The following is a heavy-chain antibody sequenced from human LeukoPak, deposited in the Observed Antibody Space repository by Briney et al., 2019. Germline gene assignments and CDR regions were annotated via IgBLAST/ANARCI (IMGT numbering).Heavy chain of an antibody. CDR2: IYLYGTT. CDR1: IGSLSSSKW. D-gene: IGHD1/OR15-1a*01. Sequence: PSKTMSLTCSVSIGSLSSSKWWSWVRQSPVKGLEWIGEIYLYGTTNYNPSFTSRVTMSVDRSRNQFSLKLTSVTAADTAVHYCARQKWEQQGRDYYFNGLDVWGPGTTVIVSS. J-gene: IGHJ6*02. CDR3: ARQKWEQQGRDYYFNGLDV. V-gene: IGHV4-4*02.